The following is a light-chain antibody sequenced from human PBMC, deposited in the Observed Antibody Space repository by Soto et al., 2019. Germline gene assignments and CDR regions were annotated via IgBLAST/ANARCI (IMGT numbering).Light chain of an antibody. Sequence: EIVMTQSPATLSVSPGERATLSCRASQSVSSNLAWYQQKPGQAPRLLIYGASTRATGIPARFSGSGSGTDFTLTISRLEPEDFAVYYCQQHGDSPRTFGQGTKVDIK. J-gene: IGKJ1*01. CDR3: QQHGDSPRT. CDR2: GAS. CDR1: QSVSSN. V-gene: IGKV3-15*01.